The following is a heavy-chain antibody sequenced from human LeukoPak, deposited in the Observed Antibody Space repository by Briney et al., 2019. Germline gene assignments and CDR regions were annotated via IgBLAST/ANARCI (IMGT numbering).Heavy chain of an antibody. Sequence: RASVKVSCKASGYTFTGYYMHWVRQAPGQGLEWMGWINPNSGGTYYAQKFQGRVTMTSDTSISTAYMELSRLRSDNTAVYYCARDLYGGTSATFDYWGQGTLVTASS. J-gene: IGHJ4*02. V-gene: IGHV1-2*02. CDR3: ARDLYGGTSATFDY. CDR2: INPNSGGT. CDR1: GYTFTGYY. D-gene: IGHD4-23*01.